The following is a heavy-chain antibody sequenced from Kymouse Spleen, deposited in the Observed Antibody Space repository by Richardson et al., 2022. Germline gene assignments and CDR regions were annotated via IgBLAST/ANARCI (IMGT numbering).Heavy chain of an antibody. CDR3: ARDRAGTTRDYYYYYGMDV. CDR1: GFTFSSYG. V-gene: IGHV3-33*01. J-gene: IGHJ6*02. D-gene: IGHD1-7*01. Sequence: QVQLVESGGGVVQPGRSLRLSCAASGFTFSSYGMHWVRQAPGKGLEWVAVIWYDGSNKYYADSVKGRFTISRDNSKNTLYLQMNSLRAEDTAVYYCARDRAGTTRDYYYYYGMDVWGQGTTVTVSS. CDR2: IWYDGSNK.